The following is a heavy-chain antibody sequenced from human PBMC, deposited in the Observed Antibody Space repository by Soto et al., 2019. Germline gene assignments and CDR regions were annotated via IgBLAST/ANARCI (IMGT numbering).Heavy chain of an antibody. Sequence: GASVKVSCKASGYTFTGYYMHWVRQAPGQGLEWMGWINPNSGGTNYAQKFQGWVTMTRDTSISTAYMELSRLRSDDTAVYYCARGPKVVVPAAMDYYYYYMDVWGKGTTVTVSS. V-gene: IGHV1-2*04. CDR1: GYTFTGYY. D-gene: IGHD2-2*01. CDR2: INPNSGGT. J-gene: IGHJ6*03. CDR3: ARGPKVVVPAAMDYYYYYMDV.